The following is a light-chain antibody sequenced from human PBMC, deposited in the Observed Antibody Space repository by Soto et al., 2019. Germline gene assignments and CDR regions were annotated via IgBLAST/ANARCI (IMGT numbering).Light chain of an antibody. CDR3: QKYNSAPPWT. V-gene: IGKV1-27*01. CDR1: QDIGTY. J-gene: IGKJ1*01. Sequence: DIQMTQSPSSLSASVGDRVTITCRASQDIGTYLVLYQQKAGKPPKVLIYAASTLQSGVPSRFSGSGSGTDFTLTISSLQPEDVATYYCQKYNSAPPWTFGQGTKVDIK. CDR2: AAS.